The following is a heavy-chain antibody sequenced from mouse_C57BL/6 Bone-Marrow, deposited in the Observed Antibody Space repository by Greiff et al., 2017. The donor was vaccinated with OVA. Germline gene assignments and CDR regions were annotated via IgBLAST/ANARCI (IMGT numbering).Heavy chain of an antibody. D-gene: IGHD1-1*01. J-gene: IGHJ2*01. Sequence: VQLQQSGAELVRPGASVTLSCKASGYTFTDYEMHWVKQTPVHGLEWIGAIDPETDGTAYNQKFKGKAILTADKSSSTAYMELRSLTSEDSAVYYCTNLYYYGSKSDYWGQGTTLTVSS. CDR2: IDPETDGT. CDR3: TNLYYYGSKSDY. V-gene: IGHV1-15*01. CDR1: GYTFTDYE.